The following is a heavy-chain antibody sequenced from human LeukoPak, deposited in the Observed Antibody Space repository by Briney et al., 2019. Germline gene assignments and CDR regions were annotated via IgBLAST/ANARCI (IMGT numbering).Heavy chain of an antibody. Sequence: SETLSLTCTVSGGSISSYYWSWIRQPPGKGLEWIGYIYYSGSTNYNPSLKSRVTISVDTSKNQFSLKLSSVTAADTAVYYCARKMIAARSGYYYYMDVWGKGTTVTVSS. J-gene: IGHJ6*03. CDR3: ARKMIAARSGYYYYMDV. CDR1: GGSISSYY. CDR2: IYYSGST. V-gene: IGHV4-59*01. D-gene: IGHD6-6*01.